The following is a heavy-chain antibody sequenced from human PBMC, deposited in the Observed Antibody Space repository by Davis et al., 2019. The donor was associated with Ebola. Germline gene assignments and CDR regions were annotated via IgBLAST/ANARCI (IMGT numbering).Heavy chain of an antibody. J-gene: IGHJ4*02. Sequence: PGGSLRLSCAVYGGSFSGYYWSWIRQPPGKGLEWIGEINHSGNTNNNPSLKSRVTISTDTSKNQFSLNLNSVTAADTAVYYCAARLRAARPGIFDYWGQGTLVTVSS. D-gene: IGHD6-6*01. CDR1: GGSFSGYY. V-gene: IGHV4-34*01. CDR3: AARLRAARPGIFDY. CDR2: INHSGNT.